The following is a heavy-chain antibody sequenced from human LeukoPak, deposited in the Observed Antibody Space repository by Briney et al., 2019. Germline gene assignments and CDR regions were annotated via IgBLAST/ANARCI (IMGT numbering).Heavy chain of an antibody. CDR1: GYSLSELS. CDR2: FDPEDGET. D-gene: IGHD5-18*01. Sequence: ASVKVSCKVSGYSLSELSMHWVRQAPGKGLEWMGVFDPEDGETIYAQKFQGRVTMTEDTSTDTAYMELSSLRSEDTAVYYCGTDTAMDLDYWGQGTLVTVSS. V-gene: IGHV1-24*01. CDR3: GTDTAMDLDY. J-gene: IGHJ4*02.